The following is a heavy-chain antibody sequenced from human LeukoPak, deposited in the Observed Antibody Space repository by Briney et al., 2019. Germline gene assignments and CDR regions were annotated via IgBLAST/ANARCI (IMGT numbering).Heavy chain of an antibody. CDR1: GGSFSGYY. V-gene: IGHV4-34*01. CDR2: INHSGGT. D-gene: IGHD6-13*01. CDR3: ARGPIAAAGITRRYNWFDP. J-gene: IGHJ5*02. Sequence: SETLSLTCAVYGGSFSGYYWSWIRQPPGKGLEWIGEINHSGGTNYNPSLKSRVTISVDTSKNQFSLKLSSVTAADTAVYYCARGPIAAAGITRRYNWFDPWGQGTLVTVSS.